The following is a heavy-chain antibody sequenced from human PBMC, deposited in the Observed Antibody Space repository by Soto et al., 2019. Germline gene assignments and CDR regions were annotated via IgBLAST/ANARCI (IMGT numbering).Heavy chain of an antibody. D-gene: IGHD4-17*01. J-gene: IGHJ6*02. CDR3: ARTHGDPKVYYYYYGMDV. CDR1: GYTFTGYY. Sequence: EASVKVSCKASGYTFTGYYMHWVRQAPGQGLEWMGWINPNSGGTNYAQKFQGRVTMTRDTSISTAYMELSRLRSDDTAVYYCARTHGDPKVYYYYYGMDVWGQGTTVTVSS. CDR2: INPNSGGT. V-gene: IGHV1-2*02.